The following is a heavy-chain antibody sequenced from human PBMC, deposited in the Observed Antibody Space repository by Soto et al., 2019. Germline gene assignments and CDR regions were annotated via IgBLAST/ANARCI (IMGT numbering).Heavy chain of an antibody. V-gene: IGHV4-38-2*01. Sequence: SETLSLICAVSGYSISSGYYWGWIRQPPGKGLEWIGSIYHSGSTYYNPSLKSRVTISVDTSKNQFSLKLSSVTAADTAVYYCARVRSGAYYYYYGMDVWGQGTTVTVS. CDR2: IYHSGST. CDR1: GYSISSGYY. J-gene: IGHJ6*02. D-gene: IGHD3-10*01. CDR3: ARVRSGAYYYYYGMDV.